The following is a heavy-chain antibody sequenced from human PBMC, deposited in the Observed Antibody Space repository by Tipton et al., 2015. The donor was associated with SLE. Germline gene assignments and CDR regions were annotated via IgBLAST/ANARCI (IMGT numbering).Heavy chain of an antibody. CDR2: IYTSGTT. CDR3: ARGPYSSSIFDK. V-gene: IGHV4-4*08. D-gene: IGHD6-19*01. Sequence: TLSLTCTVSGGSIFGYYWNWIRQPPGKGMGLVGYIYTSGTTNYNPSLKSRVTMSVDTSKKQISLKLSSVTAADTAVYYCARGPYSSSIFDKWGQGTLVTVSS. CDR1: GGSIFGYY. J-gene: IGHJ4*02.